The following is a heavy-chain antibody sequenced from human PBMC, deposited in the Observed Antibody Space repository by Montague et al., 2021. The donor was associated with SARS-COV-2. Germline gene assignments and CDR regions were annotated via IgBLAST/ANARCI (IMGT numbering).Heavy chain of an antibody. CDR3: ARQITMVREPFDS. CDR2: IYYYGSV. V-gene: IGHV4-59*08. CDR1: GDSVSRSY. Sequence: SETLSLTCTVAGDSVSRSYWNWIRQSPGKGLEWIGNIYYYGSVNYNPSLKSRLSISLDTSKNQLSLTLTSVTAADTATSYCARQITMVREPFDSWGQGTLVLVSS. D-gene: IGHD3-10*01. J-gene: IGHJ4*02.